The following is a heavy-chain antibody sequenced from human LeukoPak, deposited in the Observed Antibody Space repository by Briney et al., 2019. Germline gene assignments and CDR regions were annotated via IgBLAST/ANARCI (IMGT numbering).Heavy chain of an antibody. Sequence: GGSLRLSCAASGFTFSDYYMSWLRQAPGKGLEWISYISSSGSTIYYADSVKGRFTISRDNAKKSLYLQMNSLRADDTAVYYCARIREVIGKDWFDPWGQGTLVTVSS. CDR3: ARIREVIGKDWFDP. D-gene: IGHD2-21*01. CDR2: ISSSGSTI. CDR1: GFTFSDYY. V-gene: IGHV3-11*01. J-gene: IGHJ5*02.